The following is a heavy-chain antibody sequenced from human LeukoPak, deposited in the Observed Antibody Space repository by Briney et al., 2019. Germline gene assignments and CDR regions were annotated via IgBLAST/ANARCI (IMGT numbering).Heavy chain of an antibody. CDR1: GGTFSSYA. V-gene: IGHV1-69*04. CDR3: ARDLDWLDY. CDR2: IIPILGIA. J-gene: IGHJ4*02. Sequence: SVKVSCKASGGTFSSYAISWVRQAPGQGLEWMGRIIPILGIANYAQKFQGRVTITADKSTSTAYMELSSLRSEDTAAYYCARDLDWLDYWGQGTLVTVSS. D-gene: IGHD3-9*01.